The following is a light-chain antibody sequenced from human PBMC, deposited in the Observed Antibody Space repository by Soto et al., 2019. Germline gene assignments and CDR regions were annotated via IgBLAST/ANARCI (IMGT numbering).Light chain of an antibody. CDR3: QQYGSSPRT. J-gene: IGKJ1*01. V-gene: IGKV3-20*01. CDR2: GAS. Sequence: EIVFTQSPGTLSLSPGERATFSCRASQSVSSSYLAWYQQKPGQTPRLLIYGASSRATGIPDRFSGSGSGTDFTLTISRLEPEDFAVYYCQQYGSSPRTFGQGTKVDIK. CDR1: QSVSSSY.